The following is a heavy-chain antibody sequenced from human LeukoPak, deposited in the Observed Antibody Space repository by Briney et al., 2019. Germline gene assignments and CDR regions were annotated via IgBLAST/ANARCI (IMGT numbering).Heavy chain of an antibody. Sequence: GGSLRLSCAASGFTFSTYAMSWVRQAPGKGLEWVSALTNSGGSGGVTYYADSVKGRFIISRDNSKSTLYLQLSSLRAEDTAVYYCAKAMSTDHYDSRGFYRVDFDSWGQGTLVTVSS. CDR3: AKAMSTDHYDSRGFYRVDFDS. J-gene: IGHJ4*02. CDR2: LTNSGGSGGVT. V-gene: IGHV3-23*01. D-gene: IGHD3-22*01. CDR1: GFTFSTYA.